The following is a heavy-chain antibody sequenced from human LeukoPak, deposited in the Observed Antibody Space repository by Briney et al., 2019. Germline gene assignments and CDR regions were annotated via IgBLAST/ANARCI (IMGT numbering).Heavy chain of an antibody. V-gene: IGHV1-8*01. Sequence: GASVKVSCKASGYTFTSYDINWVRQATGQGLEWRGWMNPNSGNTGYAQKFQGRVTMTRNTSISTAYMELSSLRSEDTAVYYCARGSFTTGTKNFDYWGQGTLVTVSS. D-gene: IGHD1-1*01. CDR1: GYTFTSYD. J-gene: IGHJ4*02. CDR2: MNPNSGNT. CDR3: ARGSFTTGTKNFDY.